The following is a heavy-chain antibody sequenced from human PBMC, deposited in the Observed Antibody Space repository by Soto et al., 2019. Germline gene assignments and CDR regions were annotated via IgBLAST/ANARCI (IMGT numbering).Heavy chain of an antibody. V-gene: IGHV1-3*01. CDR1: GYTFTSYA. CDR3: AREQGVAVAGPSPYYYGMDV. Sequence: QVQLVQSGAEVKKPGASVKVSCKASGYTFTSYAMHWVRQAPGQRLEWMGWINAGNGNTKYSQKFQGRVTITRDTSASTAYMELSSLRSEDTAVYYCAREQGVAVAGPSPYYYGMDVWGQGTTVTVSS. CDR2: INAGNGNT. J-gene: IGHJ6*02. D-gene: IGHD6-19*01.